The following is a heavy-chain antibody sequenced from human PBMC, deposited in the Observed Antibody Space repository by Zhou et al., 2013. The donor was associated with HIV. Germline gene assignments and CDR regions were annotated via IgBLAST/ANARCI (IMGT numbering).Heavy chain of an antibody. CDR1: GYTFTSYD. Sequence: QVXLVQSGAEVKKPGASVKVSCKASGYTFTSYDINWVRQATGQGLEWMGWINPSTSHTTYAQNFQGRVTMTRNISINTAYMELNSLRSEDTAVYYCARRGTWGDRFNVIRGGLDVWGQGTTVTVSS. J-gene: IGHJ6*02. D-gene: IGHD1-1*01. CDR2: INPSTSHT. V-gene: IGHV1-8*02. CDR3: ARRGTWGDRFNVIRGGLDV.